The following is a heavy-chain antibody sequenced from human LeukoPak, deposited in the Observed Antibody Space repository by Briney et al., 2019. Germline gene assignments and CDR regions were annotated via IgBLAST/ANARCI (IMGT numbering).Heavy chain of an antibody. CDR2: ISSSGSTI. D-gene: IGHD3-22*01. CDR1: GFTFSDYY. J-gene: IGHJ3*02. CDR3: ARLRDDSSGYFDAFDI. Sequence: GGSLRLSCAASGFTFSDYYMSWIRQAPGKGLEWVSYISSSGSTIYYADSVKGRFTISRDNAKNSLYLQMNNLRAEDTAVYYCARLRDDSSGYFDAFDIWGQGTMVTVSS. V-gene: IGHV3-11*01.